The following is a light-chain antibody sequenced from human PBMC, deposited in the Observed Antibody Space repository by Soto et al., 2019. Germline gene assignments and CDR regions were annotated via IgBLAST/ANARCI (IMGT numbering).Light chain of an antibody. CDR2: EVN. J-gene: IGLJ1*01. Sequence: QSVLTQPASVSGSPGQSITISCTGTSSDFGNYNLVSWYQQHPGKVPKLILFEVNKRPSGVSGRFSGSKSGNTASLTISGLQAEDEADYHCCSFTSSNTHVFGTGTKVTVL. V-gene: IGLV2-23*02. CDR3: CSFTSSNTHV. CDR1: SSDFGNYNL.